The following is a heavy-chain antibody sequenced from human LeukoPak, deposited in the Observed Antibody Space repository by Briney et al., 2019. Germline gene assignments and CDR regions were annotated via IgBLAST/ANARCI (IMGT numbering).Heavy chain of an antibody. Sequence: PSETLSLTCTVSGYSINNGFYWGWIRQPPGRGLEWIGSIYHSERTHYNPSLKSRVTISVDTSKNQFSLKLSSVTAADTAVYYCARVLPITPYFDYWGQGTLVTVSS. CDR1: GYSINNGFY. D-gene: IGHD1-20*01. V-gene: IGHV4-38-2*02. J-gene: IGHJ4*02. CDR3: ARVLPITPYFDY. CDR2: IYHSERT.